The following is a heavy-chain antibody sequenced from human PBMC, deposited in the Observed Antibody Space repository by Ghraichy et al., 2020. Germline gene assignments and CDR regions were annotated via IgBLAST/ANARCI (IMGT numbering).Heavy chain of an antibody. CDR3: ARDLVSYYYDSSGYFRYFDL. CDR2: IYHSGST. J-gene: IGHJ2*01. V-gene: IGHV4-4*02. CDR1: GGSISSSNW. Sequence: SETLSLTCAVSGGSISSSNWWSWVRQPPGKGLEWIGEIYHSGSTNYNPSLKSRVTISLDKSKNQFSLKLTSVTDADTAVYYCARDLVSYYYDSSGYFRYFDLWGRGTLVTVSS. D-gene: IGHD3-22*01.